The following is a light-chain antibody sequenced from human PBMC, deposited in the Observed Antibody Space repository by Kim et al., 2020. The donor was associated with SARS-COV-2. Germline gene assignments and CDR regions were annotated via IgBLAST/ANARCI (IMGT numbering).Light chain of an antibody. CDR3: QQYNNWPYT. V-gene: IGKV3-15*01. CDR2: GAS. Sequence: SVSPGESATLSGSARQSVSSNLIWYQQKPGQAPRLLIHGASTRATGIPARFSGSGSGTEFTLTIRSLQSEDFAVYYCQQYNNWPYTFGQGTKLEIK. J-gene: IGKJ2*01. CDR1: QSVSSN.